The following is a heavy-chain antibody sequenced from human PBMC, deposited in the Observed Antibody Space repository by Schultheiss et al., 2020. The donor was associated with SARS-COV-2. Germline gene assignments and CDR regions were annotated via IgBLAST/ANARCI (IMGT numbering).Heavy chain of an antibody. V-gene: IGHV4-39*01. Sequence: SETLSLTCTVSGGSISSSSYYWGWIRQPPGKGLEWIGSIYYSGSTYYNPSLKSRVTISVDTSKNQFSLKLSSVTAADTAVYYCARHRNEYSSSHMVRATKGNFDYWGQGTLVTVSS. CDR2: IYYSGST. J-gene: IGHJ4*02. D-gene: IGHD6-6*01. CDR3: ARHRNEYSSSHMVRATKGNFDY. CDR1: GGSISSSSYY.